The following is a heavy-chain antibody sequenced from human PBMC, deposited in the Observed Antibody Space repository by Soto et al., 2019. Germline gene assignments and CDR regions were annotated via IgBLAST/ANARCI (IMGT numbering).Heavy chain of an antibody. CDR2: INPSGGST. Sequence: QVQLVQSGAEVKKPGASVKVSCKASGYTFTSYYIHWVRQAPGQGLEWMGIINPSGGSTNYAQKFQGSVTMTRDTSTSTVYMEVSSLRSEDTAVYYCARDWITMVRGVVAYGMDVWGQGTTVTVSS. V-gene: IGHV1-46*03. CDR1: GYTFTSYY. J-gene: IGHJ6*02. CDR3: ARDWITMVRGVVAYGMDV. D-gene: IGHD3-10*01.